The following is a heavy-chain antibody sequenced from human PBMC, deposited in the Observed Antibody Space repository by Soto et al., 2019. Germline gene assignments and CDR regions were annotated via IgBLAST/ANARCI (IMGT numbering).Heavy chain of an antibody. CDR3: AKDPFYSSGWYQYFQH. V-gene: IGHV3-23*01. CDR1: GFTFSSYA. D-gene: IGHD6-19*01. CDR2: ISGSGGST. J-gene: IGHJ1*01. Sequence: VGSLRLSCAASGFTFSSYAMSWVRQAPGKGLEWVSAISGSGGSTYYADSVKGRFTISRDNSKSTLYLQMNSLRAEDTAVYYCAKDPFYSSGWYQYFQHWGQGTLVTVS.